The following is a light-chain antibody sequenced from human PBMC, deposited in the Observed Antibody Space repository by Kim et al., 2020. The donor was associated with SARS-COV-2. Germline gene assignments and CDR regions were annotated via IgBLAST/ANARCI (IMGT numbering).Light chain of an antibody. J-gene: IGKJ5*01. Sequence: SPGEAVTLSCGASESVGRSYLAWYQQKPGLAPRLLIYDTSTRATGIPDRFSGRGSGTDFALTISRLEPEDFAVYYCQQSVSPPITFGQGTRLEIK. V-gene: IGKV3D-20*01. CDR1: ESVGRSY. CDR2: DTS. CDR3: QQSVSPPIT.